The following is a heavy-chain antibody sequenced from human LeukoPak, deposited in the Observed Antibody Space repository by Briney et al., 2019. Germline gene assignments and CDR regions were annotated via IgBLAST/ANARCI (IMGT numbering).Heavy chain of an antibody. CDR1: GFTLKNYW. CDR3: AKDLGGWSNWFDP. J-gene: IGHJ5*02. CDR2: INQDGSEK. V-gene: IGHV3-7*01. D-gene: IGHD6-19*01. Sequence: GGSLRLSCGASGFTLKNYWMSWVRQAPGKGLEWVANINQDGSEKYYVDSVKGRFTISRDNSKNTLYLQMNSLRPEDTGVYYCAKDLGGWSNWFDPWGQGTPVTVSS.